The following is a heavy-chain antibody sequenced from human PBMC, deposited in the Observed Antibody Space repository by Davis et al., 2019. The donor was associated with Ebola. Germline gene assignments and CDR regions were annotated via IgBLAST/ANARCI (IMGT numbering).Heavy chain of an antibody. J-gene: IGHJ4*02. D-gene: IGHD3-22*01. CDR3: ARGYYYDSSGSSFDY. Sequence: MPSETLSLTCTVSGGSISSGDDYWNWIRQPPGKGLEWIGYIYYSGSTYYNPSLKSPFTISVDTSKNQFSLKLSSVTAADTAVYYCARGYYYDSSGSSFDYWGQGTLVTVSS. CDR1: GGSISSGDDY. V-gene: IGHV4-30-4*01. CDR2: IYYSGST.